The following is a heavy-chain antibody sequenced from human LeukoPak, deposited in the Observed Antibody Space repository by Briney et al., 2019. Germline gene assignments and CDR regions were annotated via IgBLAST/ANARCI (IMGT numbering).Heavy chain of an antibody. CDR1: GGSISSSIYH. J-gene: IGHJ6*03. Sequence: SETLSLTCTVSGGSISSSIYHWGWVRQPPGKGLEWIGRISYSGSTYYNHSLQSRVTVSVDTYKNQFSLTLSSVTDADRPVYYCARGYCSSTSCSGVGYMDVWGKGTTVTVSS. CDR2: ISYSGST. D-gene: IGHD2-2*01. CDR3: ARGYCSSTSCSGVGYMDV. V-gene: IGHV4-39*01.